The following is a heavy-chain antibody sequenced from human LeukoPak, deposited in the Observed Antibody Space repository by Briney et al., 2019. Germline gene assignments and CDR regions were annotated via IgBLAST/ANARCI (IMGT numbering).Heavy chain of an antibody. D-gene: IGHD6-19*01. J-gene: IGHJ4*02. CDR1: RFTLSNYW. CDR3: ARQRGSGCLDY. Sequence: GGSLRLSCAASRFTLSNYWMSWVRQAPGKGLEWVANIKQDGSETYYVDSVKGRFTISRDNAKNSLSLQMNSLRAEDTAVYYCARQRGSGCLDYWGQGTLVTVSS. V-gene: IGHV3-7*01. CDR2: IKQDGSET.